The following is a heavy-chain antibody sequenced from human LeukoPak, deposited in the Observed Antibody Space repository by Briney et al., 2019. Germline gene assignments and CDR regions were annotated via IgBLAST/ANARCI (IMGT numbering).Heavy chain of an antibody. CDR3: AKDRGTIFGVVIISLGWFDP. CDR2: ISYDGSNK. D-gene: IGHD3-3*01. Sequence: GGSLRLSCAASGFTFSSYAMHWVRQAPGKGLEWVAVISYDGSNKYYADSVKGRFTISRDNSKNTLYLQMNSLRAEDTAVYYCAKDRGTIFGVVIISLGWFDPWGQGTLVTVSS. V-gene: IGHV3-30-3*01. CDR1: GFTFSSYA. J-gene: IGHJ5*02.